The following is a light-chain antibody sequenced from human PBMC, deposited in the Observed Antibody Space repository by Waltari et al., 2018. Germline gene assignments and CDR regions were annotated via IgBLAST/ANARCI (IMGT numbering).Light chain of an antibody. Sequence: DIQMTQSPSTLSASVGDRVTITCRASQSISTLLAWFQQKPGNPPKLLIYKTFDLERGFPSRFSGSGSGTEFTLTITSLQPDDFATYYCQQYSSSSMFSFGQGTKLEIK. J-gene: IGKJ2*03. V-gene: IGKV1-5*03. CDR2: KTF. CDR1: QSISTL. CDR3: QQYSSSSMFS.